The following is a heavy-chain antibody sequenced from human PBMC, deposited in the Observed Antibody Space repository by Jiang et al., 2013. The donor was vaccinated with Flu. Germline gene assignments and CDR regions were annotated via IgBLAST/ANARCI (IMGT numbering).Heavy chain of an antibody. CDR3: ARTRSGWYFDY. D-gene: IGHD6-19*01. V-gene: IGHV1-3*01. J-gene: IGHJ4*02. Sequence: TITRDTSASTAYMELSSLRSEDTAVYYCARTRSGWYFDYWGQGTLVTVSS.